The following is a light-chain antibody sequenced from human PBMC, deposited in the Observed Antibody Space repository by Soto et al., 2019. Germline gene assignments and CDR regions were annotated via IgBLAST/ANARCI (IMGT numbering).Light chain of an antibody. Sequence: DIQMTQSPSSLFASFGDRVNINCRASQDISNYLNWYQQRPGKAPKLLIYDASNLERGVPSRFSGTRSGTHFTFAITSLQPEDVATYYCQQSDSLPITFGQGTRLEI. J-gene: IGKJ5*01. CDR3: QQSDSLPIT. CDR2: DAS. V-gene: IGKV1-33*01. CDR1: QDISNY.